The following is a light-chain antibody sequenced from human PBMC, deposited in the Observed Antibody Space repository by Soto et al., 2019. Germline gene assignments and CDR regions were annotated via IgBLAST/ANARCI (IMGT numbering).Light chain of an antibody. V-gene: IGKV3-11*01. Sequence: EIVLTQSPATLSLSPGERSTLSCRASQSVNTNVAWYQQEPGQAPRLLIYGASTRATGIPARFSGSGSGTDFTLTISSLEPEDFAVYYCQQRSNWPTFGQGTKVDIK. CDR2: GAS. J-gene: IGKJ1*01. CDR1: QSVNTN. CDR3: QQRSNWPT.